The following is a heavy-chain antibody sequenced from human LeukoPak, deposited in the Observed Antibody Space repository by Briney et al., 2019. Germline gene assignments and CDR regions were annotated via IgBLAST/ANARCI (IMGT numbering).Heavy chain of an antibody. CDR2: ISYDGSNK. CDR3: AKDLRTRTYYYDSSGYLRD. CDR1: GFTFSSYG. J-gene: IGHJ4*02. D-gene: IGHD3-22*01. Sequence: GRSLRLSCAASGFTFSSYGMHWVRQAPGKGLEWVAVISYDGSNKYYADSVKGRFTISRDNSKNTLYLQMNSLGAEDTAVYHCAKDLRTRTYYYDSSGYLRDWGQGTLVTVSS. V-gene: IGHV3-30*18.